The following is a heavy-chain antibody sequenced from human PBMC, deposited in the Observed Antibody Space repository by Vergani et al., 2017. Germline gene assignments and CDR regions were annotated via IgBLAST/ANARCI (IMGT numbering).Heavy chain of an antibody. Sequence: QVQLVQSGAEVKKPGASVKVSCKASGYTFTSSGISWVRQAPGQGLEWMGWISAYNGNTNDAQKLQGRVTMTTDTSTSTAYMELRSLRSDDTAVYYCARDHRTGYYDCWSGYLENAFDIWGQGTMVTVSA. CDR2: ISAYNGNT. V-gene: IGHV1-18*01. J-gene: IGHJ3*02. CDR3: ARDHRTGYYDCWSGYLENAFDI. CDR1: GYTFTSSG. D-gene: IGHD3-3*01.